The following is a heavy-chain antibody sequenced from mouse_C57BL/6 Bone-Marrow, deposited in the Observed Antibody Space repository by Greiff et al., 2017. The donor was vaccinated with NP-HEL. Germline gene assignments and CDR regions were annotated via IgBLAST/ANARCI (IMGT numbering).Heavy chain of an antibody. CDR1: GYTFTSYW. CDR3: AREELFYAMDY. J-gene: IGHJ4*01. CDR2: IHPNSGST. V-gene: IGHV1-64*01. Sequence: VQLQQPGAELVKPGASVKLSCKASGYTFTSYWMHWVKQRPGQGLEWIGMIHPNSGSTNYNEKFKSKTTLTVDKSSSTAYMQLSSLTSEDSAVYYCAREELFYAMDYWGQGTSVTVSS.